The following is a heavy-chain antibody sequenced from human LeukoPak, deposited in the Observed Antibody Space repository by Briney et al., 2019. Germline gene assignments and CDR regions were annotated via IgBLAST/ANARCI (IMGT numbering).Heavy chain of an antibody. Sequence: GGSLRLSCAASGFTFSSYAMHWVRQVPGKGLEWVAVISYDGSNKYYADSVKGRFTISRDKSKNTLYLQMNSLRAEDTAVYYCARGGHLGYCSSTSCFNWFDPWGQGTLVTVSS. CDR2: ISYDGSNK. V-gene: IGHV3-30-3*01. D-gene: IGHD2-2*01. CDR3: ARGGHLGYCSSTSCFNWFDP. J-gene: IGHJ5*02. CDR1: GFTFSSYA.